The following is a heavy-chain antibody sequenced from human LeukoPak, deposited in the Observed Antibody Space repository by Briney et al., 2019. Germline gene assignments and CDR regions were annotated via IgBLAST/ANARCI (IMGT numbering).Heavy chain of an antibody. V-gene: IGHV4-34*01. CDR1: GGSFSGYY. CDR2: INHSGST. J-gene: IGHJ6*02. CDR3: ARGRRLYGMDV. Sequence: SEALSLTCAVYGGSFSGYYWSWIRQPPGKGLEWIGEINHSGSTNYNPSLKSRVTISVDTSKNQFSLKLSSVTAADTAVYYCARGRRLYGMDVWGQGTTVTVSS.